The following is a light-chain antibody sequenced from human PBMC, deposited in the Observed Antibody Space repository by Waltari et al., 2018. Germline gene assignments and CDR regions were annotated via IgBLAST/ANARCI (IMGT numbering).Light chain of an antibody. CDR2: RNN. Sequence: SVLSQPPSPSGTPGQGVTIPCSGSALNTPNHFVYSYPPRPGAAPYLLIYRNNHRPSGVPDRFSGSKSGPSASLAISGRRSEDEALYYCASWDGSLGGVVFGGGTKLTVL. V-gene: IGLV1-47*01. CDR1: ALNTPNHF. J-gene: IGLJ2*01. CDR3: ASWDGSLGGVV.